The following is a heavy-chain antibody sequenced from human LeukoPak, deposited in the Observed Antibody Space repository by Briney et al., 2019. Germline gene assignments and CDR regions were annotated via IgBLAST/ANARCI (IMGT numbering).Heavy chain of an antibody. V-gene: IGHV1-2*02. CDR2: INPSSGAT. Sequence: GASVKVSCKASGYTFTGYYMNWVRQAPGQGLEWMGWINPSSGATNYAQEFQGRVTMTRDTSINTAYMELSSLRYDDTAVYYCARGFYSQDYWGQGTLVTVSS. J-gene: IGHJ4*02. CDR3: ARGFYSQDY. CDR1: GYTFTGYY. D-gene: IGHD2-15*01.